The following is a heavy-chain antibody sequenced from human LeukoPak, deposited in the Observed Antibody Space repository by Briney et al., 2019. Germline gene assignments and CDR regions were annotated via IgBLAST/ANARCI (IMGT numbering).Heavy chain of an antibody. CDR3: ARGVDTAMVNASFDY. D-gene: IGHD5-18*01. V-gene: IGHV4-34*01. CDR2: INHSGST. CDR1: GGSFSGYY. Sequence: SETLSLTCAVYGGSFSGYYWSWIRQPPGKGLEWIGEINHSGSTNYNPSLKSRVTISVDTSKNQFSLKLSSVTAADTAVYYCARGVDTAMVNASFDYWGQGTPVTVSS. J-gene: IGHJ4*02.